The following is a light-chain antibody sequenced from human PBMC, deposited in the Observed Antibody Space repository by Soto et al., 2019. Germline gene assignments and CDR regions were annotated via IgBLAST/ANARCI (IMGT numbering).Light chain of an antibody. CDR2: DAS. CDR1: QSIGTW. J-gene: IGKJ2*01. V-gene: IGKV1-5*01. Sequence: DIQMTQSPSTLSASVGDRVTITCRASQSIGTWLAWYQQKPGKAPKLLIYDASNLESGVPSRFSGSGSGTEFTLTISSLQPDDFATYYCQQCNSYSYTFGQGTKVDIK. CDR3: QQCNSYSYT.